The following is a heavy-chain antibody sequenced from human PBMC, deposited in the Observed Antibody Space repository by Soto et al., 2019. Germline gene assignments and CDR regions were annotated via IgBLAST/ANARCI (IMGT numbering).Heavy chain of an antibody. CDR1: GGTFSSYA. D-gene: IGHD3-10*01. CDR3: ARSRITMVRGVIGESDY. CDR2: IIPIFGTA. J-gene: IGHJ4*02. Sequence: QVQLVQSGAEVKKPGSSVKVSCKASGGTFSSYAISWVRQAPGQGLEWMGGIIPIFGTANYAQKFQGRVTITADESTSKAYMELSSLRSEDTGVYYCARSRITMVRGVIGESDYWGQGTLVTVSS. V-gene: IGHV1-69*12.